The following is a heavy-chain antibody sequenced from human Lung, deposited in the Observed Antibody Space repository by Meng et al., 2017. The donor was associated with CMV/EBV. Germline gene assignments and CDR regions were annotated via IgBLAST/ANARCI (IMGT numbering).Heavy chain of an antibody. V-gene: IGHV3-30-3*01. CDR2: ISYDGSNK. Sequence: GESLKISCAASGFTFSSYAMHWVRQAPGKGLEWVAVISYDGSNKYYADSVKGRFTISRDNSKNTLYLQMNSLRAEDTAVYYCARDGPRNYYDFWSGYYSPTSYYYYGMDVWXQGTXVTVSS. D-gene: IGHD3-3*01. CDR1: GFTFSSYA. CDR3: ARDGPRNYYDFWSGYYSPTSYYYYGMDV. J-gene: IGHJ6*02.